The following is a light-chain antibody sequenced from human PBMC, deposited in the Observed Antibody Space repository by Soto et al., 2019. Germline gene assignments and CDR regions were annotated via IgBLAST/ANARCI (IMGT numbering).Light chain of an antibody. CDR3: QQYGSSPRT. V-gene: IGKV3-20*01. CDR2: GAS. J-gene: IGKJ5*01. Sequence: EILLTQSPGTLSLYPGERSTLXXRASQSVSSSYLAWYQQKPGQAPRLXIYGASSRATGIPDRFSGSGSGTDFTLTISRLEPEDFAVYYCQQYGSSPRTFGQGTRLEI. CDR1: QSVSSSY.